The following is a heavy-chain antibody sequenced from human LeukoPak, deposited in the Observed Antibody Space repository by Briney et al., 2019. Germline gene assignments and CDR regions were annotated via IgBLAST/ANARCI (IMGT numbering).Heavy chain of an antibody. D-gene: IGHD6-6*01. CDR1: GGSFSGYY. V-gene: IGHV4-34*01. CDR3: ARSAARGGGY. CDR2: INHSGST. J-gene: IGHJ4*02. Sequence: SETLSLTCAVYGGSFSGYYWSWIRQPPGKGLEWIGEINHSGSTNYNPSLKSRVTISVDTSKNQFSLKLSSVTAADTAVYYCARSAARGGGYWGQGTLVTVSS.